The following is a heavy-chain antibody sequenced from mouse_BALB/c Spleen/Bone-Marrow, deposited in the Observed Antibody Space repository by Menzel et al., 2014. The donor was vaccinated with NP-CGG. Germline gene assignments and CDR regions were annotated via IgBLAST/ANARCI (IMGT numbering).Heavy chain of an antibody. V-gene: IGHV7-3*02. D-gene: IGHD6-1*01. CDR2: IRNKANGYTT. Sequence: DVKLVESGGGLVQPGGSLRLSCTTSGFTFTNYFMTWVRQPPGKALEWLGFIRNKANGYTTEYNPSVKGRFTISRDNSQGILYLQMNTLRAEDSAIYYCARDYNGYFDFWGQGTTLTVSS. CDR3: ARDYNGYFDF. CDR1: GFTFTNYF. J-gene: IGHJ2*01.